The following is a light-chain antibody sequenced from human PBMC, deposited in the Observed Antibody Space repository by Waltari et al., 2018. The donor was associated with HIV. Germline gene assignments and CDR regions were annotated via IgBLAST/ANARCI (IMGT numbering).Light chain of an antibody. CDR2: SAS. CDR1: QSISSY. Sequence: DIQMTQSPSSLSASVGDRVSITCRASQSISSYLNWYQQKPGKVPKLLIYSASTLQSGVPSRFSGSGSVTDFTLTISSLQPEDFATYYCQQSYSTPVTFGPGTKVEIK. CDR3: QQSYSTPVT. J-gene: IGKJ3*01. V-gene: IGKV1-39*01.